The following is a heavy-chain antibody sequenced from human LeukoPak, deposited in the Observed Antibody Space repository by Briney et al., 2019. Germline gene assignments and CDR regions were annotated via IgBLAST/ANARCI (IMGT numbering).Heavy chain of an antibody. Sequence: PSETLSLTCTVSGGSIGLYHWTWIRKPPGQGLEWIGYVYYNGSTKYNLSLKSRVTISIDTPKNQFSLKLSSLTAADSAVYYCARDRAAGSDWLDPWGQGTLVTVSS. CDR3: ARDRAAGSDWLDP. V-gene: IGHV4-59*01. D-gene: IGHD3-10*01. CDR2: VYYNGST. CDR1: GGSIGLYH. J-gene: IGHJ5*02.